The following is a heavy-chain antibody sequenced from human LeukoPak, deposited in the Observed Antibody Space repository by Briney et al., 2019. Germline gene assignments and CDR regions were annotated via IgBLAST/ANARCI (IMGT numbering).Heavy chain of an antibody. Sequence: GGSLRLSCAASGFTVSSNYMSWVRQAPGKGLEWVSVIYSGGSTYYADSVKGRFTISRDNSKNTLYLQMNSLRAEDTAVYYCAKDLVGATPFYYYYMDVWGKGTTVTISS. J-gene: IGHJ6*03. CDR2: IYSGGST. V-gene: IGHV3-66*01. CDR1: GFTVSSNY. CDR3: AKDLVGATPFYYYYMDV. D-gene: IGHD1-26*01.